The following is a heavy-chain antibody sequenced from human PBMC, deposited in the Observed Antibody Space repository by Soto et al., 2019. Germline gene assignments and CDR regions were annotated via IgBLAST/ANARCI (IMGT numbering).Heavy chain of an antibody. CDR1: GFTFSSYA. CDR3: AKDFWSGYNNWFDP. Sequence: GGSLRLSCAASGFTFSSYAMSWVRPAPGKGLEWVSAISGSGGSTYYADSVKGRFTISRDNSKNTLYLQMNSLRAEDTAVYYCAKDFWSGYNNWFDPWGQGTLVTVSS. D-gene: IGHD3-3*01. CDR2: ISGSGGST. J-gene: IGHJ5*02. V-gene: IGHV3-23*01.